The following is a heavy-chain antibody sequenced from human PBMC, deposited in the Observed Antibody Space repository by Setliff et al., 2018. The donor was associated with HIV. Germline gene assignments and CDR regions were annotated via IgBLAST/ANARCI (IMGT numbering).Heavy chain of an antibody. CDR3: ARGLWLVLYYFDY. Sequence: ASVKVSCKVSGYTFISYGISWMRQAPGQGPEWMGWISVDNGNTKYAQKFQGRVTMTTDTSTSTVYMELSNLRSEDTAVYYCARGLWLVLYYFDYWGQGTLVTVSS. J-gene: IGHJ4*02. CDR1: GYTFISYG. CDR2: ISVDNGNT. V-gene: IGHV1-18*04. D-gene: IGHD6-19*01.